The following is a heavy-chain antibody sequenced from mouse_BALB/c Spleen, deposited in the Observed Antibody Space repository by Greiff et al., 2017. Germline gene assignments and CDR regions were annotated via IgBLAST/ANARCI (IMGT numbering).Heavy chain of an antibody. CDR3: ARAYFPYRYGYYYAMDY. CDR2: IWGDGST. D-gene: IGHD2-14*01. Sequence: VQLQESGPGLVAPSQSLSITCTVSGFSLSRYSVHWVRQPPGKGLEWLGMIWGDGSTDYNSALKSRLSISKDNSKSQVFLKMNSLQTDDTARYYCARAYFPYRYGYYYAMDYWGQGTSVTVSS. V-gene: IGHV2-6-4*01. CDR1: GFSLSRYS. J-gene: IGHJ4*01.